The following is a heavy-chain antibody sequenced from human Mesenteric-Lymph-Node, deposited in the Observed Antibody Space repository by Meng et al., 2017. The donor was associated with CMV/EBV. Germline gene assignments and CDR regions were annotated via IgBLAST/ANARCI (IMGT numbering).Heavy chain of an antibody. D-gene: IGHD4-23*01. V-gene: IGHV4-34*01. Sequence: QMRLQHSGEGPLKPSENLSHTCPVTGAYFSDSYWTWIGKARGKGRDWIRALNHSGSSNYNPAIRSRVTMSVDTSKNKFSLKHSSVPAADTVVYYCARQQRWLKTDGGFNYWGQGTLVTVSS. CDR2: LNHSGSS. CDR3: ARQQRWLKTDGGFNY. J-gene: IGHJ4*02. CDR1: GAYFSDSY.